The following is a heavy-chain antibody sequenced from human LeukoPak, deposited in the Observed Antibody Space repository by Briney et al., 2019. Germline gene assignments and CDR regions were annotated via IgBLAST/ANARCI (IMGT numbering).Heavy chain of an antibody. CDR3: ARTQPTYDSKGQIFDY. J-gene: IGHJ4*02. CDR1: GFTFSSYE. D-gene: IGHD3-22*01. V-gene: IGHV3-48*03. Sequence: GGSLRLSCAASGFTFSSYEMNWVRQPPGKGLEWVSYISSSGSTIYYADSVKGRFTISRDNAKNSLYLQINSLRAEDTAVYYCARTQPTYDSKGQIFDYWGQGTLVTVSS. CDR2: ISSSGSTI.